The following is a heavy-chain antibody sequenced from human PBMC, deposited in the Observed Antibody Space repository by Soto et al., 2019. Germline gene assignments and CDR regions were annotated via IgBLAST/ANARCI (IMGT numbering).Heavy chain of an antibody. CDR2: IVPIYRSS. J-gene: IGHJ6*02. CDR3: ARDDWGYXYYYYAMDI. CDR1: GGAFNNYV. V-gene: IGHV1-69*18. Sequence: QVQLVQSGAEMKTPGSSVNVSCTLSGGAFNNYVISWVRQAPGQGLEWVGSIVPIYRSSLFAQKFQGRVTLSADETTNTVYMKMSSLRTDDTAIYYCARDDWGYXYYYYAMDIWGQGTAVTVSS. D-gene: IGHD2-21*01.